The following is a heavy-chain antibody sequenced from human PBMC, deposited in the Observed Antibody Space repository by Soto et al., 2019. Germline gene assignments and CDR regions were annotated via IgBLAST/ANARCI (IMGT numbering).Heavy chain of an antibody. V-gene: IGHV3-11*06. CDR1: GFTFSDYY. CDR2: ISSSSSYT. CDR3: ARDTTSYYYYDSSGYPRPLGYYGMDV. J-gene: IGHJ6*02. Sequence: GGSLRLSCAASGFTFSDYYMSWIRQAPGKGLEWVSYISSSSSYTNYADSVKGRFTISRDNAKNSLYLQMNSLRAEDTAVYYCARDTTSYYYYDSSGYPRPLGYYGMDVWGQGTTVTVSS. D-gene: IGHD3-22*01.